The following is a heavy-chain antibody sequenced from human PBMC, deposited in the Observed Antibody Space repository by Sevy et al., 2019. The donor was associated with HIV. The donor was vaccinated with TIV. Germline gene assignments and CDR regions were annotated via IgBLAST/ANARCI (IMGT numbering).Heavy chain of an antibody. Sequence: GGSLRLSCTTSGFTFDDYAMSWFRQAPGKGLEWVAFITRISYEAYGGTTDYAASVKGRFIISRDDSKSVAYLQMNSLKTEDTAVYYCTRGLATADTPEYYFDYWGQGTLVTVSS. CDR3: TRGLATADTPEYYFDY. CDR1: GFTFDDYA. D-gene: IGHD5-12*01. J-gene: IGHJ4*02. V-gene: IGHV3-49*03. CDR2: ITRISYEAYGGTT.